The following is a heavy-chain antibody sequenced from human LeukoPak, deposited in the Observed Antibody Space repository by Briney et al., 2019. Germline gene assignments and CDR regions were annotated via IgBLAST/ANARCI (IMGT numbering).Heavy chain of an antibody. CDR1: GGTFSSYA. CDR2: IIPIFGTA. J-gene: IGHJ5*02. D-gene: IGHD6-19*01. Sequence: SVKVSCKASGGTFSSYAISWARQAPGQGLEWMGGIIPIFGTANYAQKFQGRVTITADGSTSTAYMELSSLRSEDTAVYYCASLLAVAGTWFDPWGQGTLVTVSS. V-gene: IGHV1-69*01. CDR3: ASLLAVAGTWFDP.